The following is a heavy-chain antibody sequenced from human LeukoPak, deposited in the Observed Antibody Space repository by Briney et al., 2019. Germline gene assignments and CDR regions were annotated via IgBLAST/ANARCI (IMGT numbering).Heavy chain of an antibody. CDR3: ARGLRTTGIYWFDP. CDR2: ISGSVDST. V-gene: IGHV3-23*01. Sequence: GGSLRLSCAASGFTFSTYAMSWVRQAPGKGLEWVSTISGSVDSTYYTDSVKGRFTISRDNSKNTLYLQMNSLRAEDTAVYYCARGLRTTGIYWFDPWGQGTLVTVSS. CDR1: GFTFSTYA. J-gene: IGHJ5*02. D-gene: IGHD1-1*01.